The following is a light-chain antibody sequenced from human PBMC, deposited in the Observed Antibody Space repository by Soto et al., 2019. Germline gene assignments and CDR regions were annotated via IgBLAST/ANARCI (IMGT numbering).Light chain of an antibody. CDR2: DAS. CDR3: QKGHIAPWT. CDR1: TY. J-gene: IGKJ1*01. V-gene: IGKV1-39*01. Sequence: TYLNWYQQKTGTAPTFLIYDASTLHSGVPYRFSGSGSGTYFTLTVPSLQPEDFATYFCQKGHIAPWTFGQGTKVDI.